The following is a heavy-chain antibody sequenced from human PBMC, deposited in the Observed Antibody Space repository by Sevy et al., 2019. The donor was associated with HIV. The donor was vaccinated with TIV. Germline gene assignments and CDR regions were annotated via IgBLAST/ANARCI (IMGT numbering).Heavy chain of an antibody. D-gene: IGHD3-16*01. J-gene: IGHJ5*02. CDR3: ASPGGKGFDP. CDR1: GFTFSSYW. Sequence: GGSLKLSCAASGFTFSSYWMSWVRQAPGKGLEWVANIKQDGSEKHYVDSVKGRFTISRDNAKNSLYLQMNSLRAEDTAVYYCASPGGKGFDPWGQGTLVTVSS. CDR2: IKQDGSEK. V-gene: IGHV3-7*03.